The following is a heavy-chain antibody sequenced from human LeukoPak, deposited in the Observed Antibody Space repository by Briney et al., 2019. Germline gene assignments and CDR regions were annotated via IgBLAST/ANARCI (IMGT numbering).Heavy chain of an antibody. CDR1: GFTSTTYA. D-gene: IGHD6-13*01. J-gene: IGHJ4*02. Sequence: PGGFLRLSCAASGFTSTTYALSWVRQAPGKGLEWVSGITDSGEVTYYTDSVKGRFTISRDNSKNTLYLQMNSLRAEDTAVYYCANWDRVAAGIDYWGQGTLVTVSS. CDR3: ANWDRVAAGIDY. CDR2: ITDSGEVT. V-gene: IGHV3-23*01.